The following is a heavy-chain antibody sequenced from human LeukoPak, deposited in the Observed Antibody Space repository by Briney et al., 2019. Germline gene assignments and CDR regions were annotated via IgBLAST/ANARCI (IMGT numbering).Heavy chain of an antibody. V-gene: IGHV5-51*01. D-gene: IGHD3-10*01. CDR2: IYPGDSDT. J-gene: IGHJ5*02. Sequence: KNGESLKISCKGSGYSFTSYWIGWVRQMPGKGLEWMGIIYPGDSDTRYSPSFQGQVTISADKSISTAYLQWSSLKASDTAMYYCARLRGSGSYYMGWFDPWGQGTLVTVSS. CDR1: GYSFTSYW. CDR3: ARLRGSGSYYMGWFDP.